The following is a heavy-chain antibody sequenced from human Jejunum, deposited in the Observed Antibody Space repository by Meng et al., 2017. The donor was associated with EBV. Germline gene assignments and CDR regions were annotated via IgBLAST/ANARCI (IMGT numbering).Heavy chain of an antibody. CDR3: ARGGLVCPGPSGGDCHTFYFEY. CDR2: INRSGSS. Sequence: QVQLQQWGAGLLKPSETLSLTCAVYGGSFSDYSWTWIRQSPDKGLEWSGEINRSGSSSYNPSLKSRVTMSVDPSKNHFSLRLSSVSAADTAVYYCARGGLVCPGPSGGDCHTFYFEYWGQGSLVTVSS. J-gene: IGHJ4*02. D-gene: IGHD2-21*02. CDR1: GGSFSDYS. V-gene: IGHV4-34*01.